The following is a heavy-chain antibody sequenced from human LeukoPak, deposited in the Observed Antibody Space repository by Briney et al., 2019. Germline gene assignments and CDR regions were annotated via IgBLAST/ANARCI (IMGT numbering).Heavy chain of an antibody. CDR2: IYYSGST. V-gene: IGHV4-59*01. CDR1: GGSISSYY. D-gene: IGHD3-3*01. J-gene: IGHJ4*02. CDR3: ARNPLPDFWSGYLFDY. Sequence: SETLSLTCTVSGGSISSYYWSWIRQPPGKGLEWIGYIYYSGSTNYNPSLKSRVTISVDTSKNQFSLKLSFVTAADTAVYYCARNPLPDFWSGYLFDYWGQGTLVTVSS.